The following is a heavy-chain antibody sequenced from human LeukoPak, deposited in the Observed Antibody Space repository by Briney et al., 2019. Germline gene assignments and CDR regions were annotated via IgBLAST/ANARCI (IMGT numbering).Heavy chain of an antibody. CDR2: IYSTGST. CDR3: ARGLEVGADRALDY. V-gene: IGHV4-4*07. D-gene: IGHD1-1*01. CDR1: GGSISNYY. J-gene: IGHJ4*02. Sequence: SETLSLTCTVSGGSISNYYWSWIRQPAGKGLEWIGRIYSTGSTDYNPSLKSRVTMSVDTSKNQFSVKLDSVTAADTAVYYCARGLEVGADRALDYWGQGTLVTVST.